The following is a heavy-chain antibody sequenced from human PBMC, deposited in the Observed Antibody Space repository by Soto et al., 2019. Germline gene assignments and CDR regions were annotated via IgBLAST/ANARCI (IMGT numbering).Heavy chain of an antibody. D-gene: IGHD2-21*02. CDR2: IYWDDDK. V-gene: IGHV2-5*02. CDR3: IQSRCGGDCLQSYASHYYYGMDV. Sequence: QITLKESGPTLVKPTQTLTLTCTFSGFSLSTSGVGVGWIRQPPGKALEWLALIYWDDDKRYSPSLRRRLTISKDTSKTQVVLTMTNMDPVDTATYHCIQSRCGGDCLQSYASHYYYGMDVWGQGTTVTVSS. J-gene: IGHJ6*02. CDR1: GFSLSTSGVG.